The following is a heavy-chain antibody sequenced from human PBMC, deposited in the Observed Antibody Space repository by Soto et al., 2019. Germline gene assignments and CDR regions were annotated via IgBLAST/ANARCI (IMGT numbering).Heavy chain of an antibody. D-gene: IGHD1-26*01. CDR2: IYRGGST. V-gene: IGHV3-53*01. Sequence: EVQLVESGGGLIQPGGSLRLSCAASGFTVSSNYMSWVRQAPGKGLEWVSVIYRGGSTYYTDSVKGRFTISRDNSKNTLYLQMNSLRAEDTAVYYCARDRMGSYGLGDDYYYGMDVWGQGTTVTVSS. CDR3: ARDRMGSYGLGDDYYYGMDV. J-gene: IGHJ6*02. CDR1: GFTVSSNY.